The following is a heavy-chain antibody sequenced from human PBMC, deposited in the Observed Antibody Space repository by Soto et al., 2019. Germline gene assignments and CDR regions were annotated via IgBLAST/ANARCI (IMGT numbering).Heavy chain of an antibody. J-gene: IGHJ4*02. D-gene: IGHD3-10*01. CDR3: AKDAYFGSGTYYFDN. V-gene: IGHV3-23*01. Sequence: GGSLRLSCVASGFTFSTYAMSWVRQAPGKGLEWVSVISDSGGSTDYADSVKGRFTISRDNSKHTLYLQMNSPRAEDTAVYYCAKDAYFGSGTYYFDNWGQRTLVTVSS. CDR2: ISDSGGST. CDR1: GFTFSTYA.